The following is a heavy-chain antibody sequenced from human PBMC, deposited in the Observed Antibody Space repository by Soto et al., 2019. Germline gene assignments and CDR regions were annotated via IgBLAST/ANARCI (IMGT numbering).Heavy chain of an antibody. CDR1: GFTFSSCA. J-gene: IGHJ4*02. V-gene: IGHV3-23*01. Sequence: EVQLLESGGGLVQPGGSLRLSFAASGFTFSSCARSWVRQAPGKGLEWVSAISVSGSSTYYADSVKGRFTISRDNSKNTLYLQMNSLRAEDTAVYYCAKGLKWELPFDHWGQGTLVTVSS. CDR2: ISVSGSST. CDR3: AKGLKWELPFDH. D-gene: IGHD1-26*01.